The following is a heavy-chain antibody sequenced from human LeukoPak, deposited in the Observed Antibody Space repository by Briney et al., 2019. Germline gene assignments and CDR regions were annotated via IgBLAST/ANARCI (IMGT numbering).Heavy chain of an antibody. V-gene: IGHV4-59*01. CDR1: GGSISSYY. Sequence: SETLSLTCTVSGGSISSYYWSWLRQPPGKGLEWIGYIYYSGSTNYNPSLKSRVTISIDTSKNQFSLRLSSVTAADTAVYYCARTYSYYAFDIWGQGTLVTVSS. CDR2: IYYSGST. J-gene: IGHJ3*02. D-gene: IGHD3-10*01. CDR3: ARTYSYYAFDI.